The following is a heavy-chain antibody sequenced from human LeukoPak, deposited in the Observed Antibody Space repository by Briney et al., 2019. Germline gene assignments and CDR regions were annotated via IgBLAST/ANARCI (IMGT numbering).Heavy chain of an antibody. CDR3: ARSLGFPTPHYFDY. V-gene: IGHV4-61*02. CDR1: GGSVRRGNYY. J-gene: IGHJ4*02. Sequence: PSQTLSLTCTVSGGSVRRGNYYWTWIRQPAGSGLEWIGRICTSGTTDYNPSLRTRVTISVDASRNQFSLKLSSMTAADTAVYYCARSLGFPTPHYFDYWGQGTLVTVSS. CDR2: ICTSGTT. D-gene: IGHD1-26*01.